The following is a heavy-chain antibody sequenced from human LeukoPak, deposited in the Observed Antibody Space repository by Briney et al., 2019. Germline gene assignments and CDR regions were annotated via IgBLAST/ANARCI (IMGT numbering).Heavy chain of an antibody. CDR1: GESFSGYY. V-gene: IGHV4-34*01. D-gene: IGHD5-12*01. CDR3: AGALYSGYGC. Sequence: SETLSLTCAVYGESFSGYYWSWIRQPPGKGLEWIGESNHSGSTNYTPSLKSQVTISVDTSKNQFSLKLSSVTAADMAVYYCAGALYSGYGCWGQGTLVTVSS. J-gene: IGHJ4*02. CDR2: SNHSGST.